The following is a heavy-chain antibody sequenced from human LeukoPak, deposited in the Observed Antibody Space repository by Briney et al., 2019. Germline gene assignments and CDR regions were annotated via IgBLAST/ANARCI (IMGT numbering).Heavy chain of an antibody. Sequence: GGSLRLSCAASEFTVSSNYMNWVRQAPGKGLEWVSAISGSGGSTYYADSVKGRFTISRDNSKNTLYLQMNSLGAEDTAVYYCAKDGMATISYYFDYWGQGTLVTVSS. V-gene: IGHV3-23*01. CDR1: EFTVSSNY. J-gene: IGHJ4*02. D-gene: IGHD5-24*01. CDR2: ISGSGGST. CDR3: AKDGMATISYYFDY.